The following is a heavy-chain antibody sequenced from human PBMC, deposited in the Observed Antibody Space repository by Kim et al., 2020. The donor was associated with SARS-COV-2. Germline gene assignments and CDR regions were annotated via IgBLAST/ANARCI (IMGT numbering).Heavy chain of an antibody. V-gene: IGHV3-48*03. J-gene: IGHJ5*02. CDR3: AGAFVSGSYYRPFDP. CDR1: GFIFSGYE. CDR2: ISSSGITI. D-gene: IGHD3-10*01. Sequence: GGSLRLSCAASGFIFSGYEMNWVRQAPGKGLEWVSYISSSGITIYYADSVKGRFTISRDNAKHSLFLQMNSLRAEDTAVYYCAGAFVSGSYYRPFDPWGQGTLVTVSS.